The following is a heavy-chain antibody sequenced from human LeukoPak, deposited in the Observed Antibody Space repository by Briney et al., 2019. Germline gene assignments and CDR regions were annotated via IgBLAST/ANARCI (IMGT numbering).Heavy chain of an antibody. D-gene: IGHD3-22*01. Sequence: GGSLRLSCAASGFTISSYAMHWVRQAPGRGVEWVACIRYDGSKKYYADSVKGRFTISRDNSKNTLYLQMNSLRGEDTAVSYCAQATLGVDTMIVVVIPKHFDYWGQGTLVTVSS. V-gene: IGHV3-30*02. CDR3: AQATLGVDTMIVVVIPKHFDY. CDR1: GFTISSYA. CDR2: IRYDGSKK. J-gene: IGHJ4*02.